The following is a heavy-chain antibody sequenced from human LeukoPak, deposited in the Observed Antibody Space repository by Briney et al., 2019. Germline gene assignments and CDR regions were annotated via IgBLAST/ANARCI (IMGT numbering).Heavy chain of an antibody. V-gene: IGHV3-23*01. CDR1: GFTLSSYA. D-gene: IGHD3-10*01. CDR2: MSGSDGRT. Sequence: GGSLRLSCAASGFTLSSYAMSWVRQAPGKGLEWVSAMSGSDGRTYYTDSLRGRFTISRDNSKNTLYLQMNSLRAEDTAVYYCAKTSYYGSGSELPDHWGQGSLVTVSS. CDR3: AKTSYYGSGSELPDH. J-gene: IGHJ4*02.